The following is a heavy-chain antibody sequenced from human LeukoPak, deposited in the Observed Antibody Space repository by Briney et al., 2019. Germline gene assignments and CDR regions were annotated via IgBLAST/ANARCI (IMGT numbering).Heavy chain of an antibody. V-gene: IGHV4-4*02. J-gene: IGHJ4*02. CDR2: IYHSGST. Sequence: PSGTLSLTCAVSGGSISGSNWWSWVRQPPGKGLEWIGEIYHSGSTNYNPSLKSRVTISVDKSKNQFSLKLNSVTAADTAVYYCARESARHYDILTGYHDYWGQGTLVTVSS. CDR3: ARESARHYDILTGYHDY. D-gene: IGHD3-9*01. CDR1: GGSISGSNW.